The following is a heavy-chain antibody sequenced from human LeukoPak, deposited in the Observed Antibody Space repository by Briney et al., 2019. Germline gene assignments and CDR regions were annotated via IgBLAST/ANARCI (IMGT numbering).Heavy chain of an antibody. CDR1: GFTFSSYS. CDR2: ISSSSSYI. J-gene: IGHJ6*03. CDR3: AREGYCSSTSCYLMDV. D-gene: IGHD2-2*01. Sequence: GSLRLSCAASGFTFSSYSMNWVRQAPGKGLEWVSSISSSSSYIYYADSVKGRFTISRGNAKNSLYLQMNSLRAEDTAVYYCAREGYCSSTSCYLMDVWGKGTTVTVSS. V-gene: IGHV3-21*01.